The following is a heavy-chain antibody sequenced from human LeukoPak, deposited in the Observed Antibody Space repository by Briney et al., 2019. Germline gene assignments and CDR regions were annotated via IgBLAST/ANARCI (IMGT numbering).Heavy chain of an antibody. CDR3: ARVGITMVRGVIIPDYFDY. CDR1: KFTFSTYA. J-gene: IGHJ4*02. Sequence: PGGSLRLSCAASKFTFSTYAMHWVRQAPGKGLEWVALISNDGNKKYHAESVKGRFTISRDNAKNSLYLQMNSLRAEDTAVYYCARVGITMVRGVIIPDYFDYWGQGTLVTVSS. CDR2: ISNDGNKK. D-gene: IGHD3-10*01. V-gene: IGHV3-30-3*01.